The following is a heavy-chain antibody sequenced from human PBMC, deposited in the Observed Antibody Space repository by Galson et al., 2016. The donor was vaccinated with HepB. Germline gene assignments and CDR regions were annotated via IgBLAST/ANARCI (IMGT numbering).Heavy chain of an antibody. Sequence: SLRLSCAASGFTFSSYWMNWVRQAPGKGLVWVSRINNDGSNTTYADSVKGRFTISGDDAKNTLYLQMNTLRVEDTAVYYCTRETRWYFDLWGRGTLLTVSS. J-gene: IGHJ2*01. CDR3: TRETRWYFDL. V-gene: IGHV3-74*03. CDR2: INNDGSNT. CDR1: GFTFSSYW.